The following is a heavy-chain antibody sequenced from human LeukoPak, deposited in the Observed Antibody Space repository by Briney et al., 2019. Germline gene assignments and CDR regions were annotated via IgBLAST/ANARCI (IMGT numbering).Heavy chain of an antibody. CDR2: INPNSGGT. V-gene: IGHV1-2*06. CDR3: AREDFDWLSNLNWFDP. Sequence: GASVKVSCKASGYTFTGYYMHWVRQAPGQRLEWMGRINPNSGGTNYAQKFQGRVTMTRDTSISTAYMELSRLRSDDTAVYYCAREDFDWLSNLNWFDPWGQGTLVTVSS. D-gene: IGHD3-9*01. J-gene: IGHJ5*02. CDR1: GYTFTGYY.